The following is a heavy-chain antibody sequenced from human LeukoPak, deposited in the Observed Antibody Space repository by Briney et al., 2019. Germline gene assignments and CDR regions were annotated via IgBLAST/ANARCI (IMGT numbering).Heavy chain of an antibody. V-gene: IGHV3-30-3*01. CDR1: GFTFSSYA. CDR2: ISYDGSNK. D-gene: IGHD6-19*01. CDR3: ARGDGSGWSGDY. Sequence: GRSLRLSCAVSGFTFSSYAMHWVRQAPGKGLGWVAVISYDGSNKYYADSVKGRFTISRDNSKNTLYLQMNSLRAEDTAVYYCARGDGSGWSGDYWGQGTLVTVSS. J-gene: IGHJ4*02.